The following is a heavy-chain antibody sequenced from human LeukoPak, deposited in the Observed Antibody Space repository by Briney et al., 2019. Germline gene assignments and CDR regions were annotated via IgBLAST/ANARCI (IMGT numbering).Heavy chain of an antibody. CDR1: GGSISSYY. Sequence: SGTLSLTCTVSGGSISSYYWSSIRQPPGKGLEWIGYIYYSGSTNYNPSLKSRVTISVDMSKNQFSLKLSSVTAADTAVYYCARLTRYYDILTGHEDYWGQGTLVTVSS. CDR2: IYYSGST. V-gene: IGHV4-59*08. D-gene: IGHD3-9*01. CDR3: ARLTRYYDILTGHEDY. J-gene: IGHJ4*02.